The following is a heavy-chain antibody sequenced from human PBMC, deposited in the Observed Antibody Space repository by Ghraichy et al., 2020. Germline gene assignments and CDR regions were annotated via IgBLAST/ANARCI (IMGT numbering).Heavy chain of an antibody. J-gene: IGHJ1*01. Sequence: GESLNISCAASGLTFSSYSMAWVRQAPGKGLEWVSYINSHSNYIYYADSVKGRFTISRDNAKTSLYLQMNSLRAEDTAVYYCAAGSDSAMIGFQHWGQGTLVTVSS. CDR3: AAGSDSAMIGFQH. CDR1: GLTFSSYS. V-gene: IGHV3-21*01. CDR2: INSHSNYI. D-gene: IGHD5-18*01.